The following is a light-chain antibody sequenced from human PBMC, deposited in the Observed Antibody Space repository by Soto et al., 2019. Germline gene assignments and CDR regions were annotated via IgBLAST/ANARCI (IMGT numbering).Light chain of an antibody. Sequence: DIQMSQSPSTLSASVGDRVTITCRASQSISSRLAWYQQKPGKAPKLLIYKASSLESGVPSRFSGTGSGTEITLTISSLQPDDFATYYCQQNNSYPWTFGQGTKVEIK. CDR1: QSISSR. J-gene: IGKJ1*01. CDR2: KAS. V-gene: IGKV1-5*03. CDR3: QQNNSYPWT.